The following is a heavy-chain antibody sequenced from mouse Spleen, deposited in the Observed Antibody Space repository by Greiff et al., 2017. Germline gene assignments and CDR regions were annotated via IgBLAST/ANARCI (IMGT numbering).Heavy chain of an antibody. D-gene: IGHD4-1*01. J-gene: IGHJ3*01. CDR1: GYTFTDYY. CDR2: INPNNGGT. V-gene: IGHV1-26*01. CDR3: ASRNWDGFAY. Sequence: VQLQQSGPELVKPGASVKISCKASGYTFTDYYMNWVKQSHGKSLEWIGDINPNNGGTSYNQKFKGKATLTVDKSSSTAYMELRSLTSEDSAVYYCASRNWDGFAYWGQGTLVTVSA.